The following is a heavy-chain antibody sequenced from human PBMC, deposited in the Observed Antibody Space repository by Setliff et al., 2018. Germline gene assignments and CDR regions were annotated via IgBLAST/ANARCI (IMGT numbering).Heavy chain of an antibody. V-gene: IGHV3-7*01. J-gene: IGHJ4*02. D-gene: IGHD3-10*01. CDR2: INPHGSEK. CDR1: GLSYINDW. CDR3: FGAGTCSY. Sequence: HPGGSLRLSCTASGLSYINDWVSWVRQAPGKGLEWLASINPHGSEKYYANSVKGRFTISRDNAKNSLSLQMNNLRTEDTAVYYCFGAGTCSYWGQGTLVTVSS.